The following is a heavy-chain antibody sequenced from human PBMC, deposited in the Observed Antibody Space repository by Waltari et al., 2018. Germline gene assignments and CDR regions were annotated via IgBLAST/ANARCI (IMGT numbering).Heavy chain of an antibody. CDR3: ARASSYSSIDFPHDY. V-gene: IGHV3-33*01. CDR2: IGYDGSKK. J-gene: IGHJ4*02. Sequence: QVQLVESGGGVVQPGRSLRLSCAASGFTFSSYGMHWVRQAPGKGLEWVAVIGYDGSKKYYADSVKGRFTISRDNSKNTLYLQMNSLRAEDTAVYYCARASSYSSIDFPHDYWGQGTLVTVSS. D-gene: IGHD3-16*02. CDR1: GFTFSSYG.